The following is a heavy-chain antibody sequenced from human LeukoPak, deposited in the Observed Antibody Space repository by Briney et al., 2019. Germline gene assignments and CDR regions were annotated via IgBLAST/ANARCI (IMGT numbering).Heavy chain of an antibody. CDR3: ARGDYDSSGYYTSFGLQH. V-gene: IGHV3-66*01. CDR1: GFTVRSNY. D-gene: IGHD3-22*01. CDR2: IYSGSWCT. Sequence: GGSLRLSCAASGFTVRSNYMSWVRQAPGKGLEWVSLIYSGSWCTYYTDSVKGRFTISRENSKNTLYLQMNLLRAEDTAVYYCARGDYDSSGYYTSFGLQHWGQGTLVTVSS. J-gene: IGHJ1*01.